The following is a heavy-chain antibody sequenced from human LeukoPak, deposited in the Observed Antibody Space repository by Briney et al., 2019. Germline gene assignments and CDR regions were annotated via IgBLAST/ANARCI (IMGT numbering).Heavy chain of an antibody. D-gene: IGHD2-2*01. CDR1: GYTFTSYG. J-gene: IGHJ6*03. CDR2: ISAYNGNT. CDR3: ARNGLDCSSTSCYGHYYYMDV. V-gene: IGHV1-18*01. Sequence: GASVKVSCKASGYTFTSYGISWVRQAPGQGLEWMGWISAYNGNTNYAQKLQGRVTMTTDTSTSTAYMELRSLRSEDTAVYYCARNGLDCSSTSCYGHYYYMDVWGKGTTVTVSS.